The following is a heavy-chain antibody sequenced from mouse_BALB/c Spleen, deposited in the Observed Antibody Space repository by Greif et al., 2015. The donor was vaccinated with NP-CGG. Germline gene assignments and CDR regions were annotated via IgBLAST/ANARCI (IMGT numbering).Heavy chain of an antibody. J-gene: IGHJ1*01. CDR3: ARRAVITTGYFDV. CDR2: KKYSGDT. Sequence: DVQLQESGPDLVKPSQSLSLTCTVTGYSITSGYSWHWIRQFPGNKLEWMGYKKYSGDTYYNPSLKSRISITRDISKNQFFLQLNSVTTEDTATYYCARRAVITTGYFDVWGAGTTVTVSS. D-gene: IGHD1-1*01. CDR1: GYSITSGYS. V-gene: IGHV3-1*02.